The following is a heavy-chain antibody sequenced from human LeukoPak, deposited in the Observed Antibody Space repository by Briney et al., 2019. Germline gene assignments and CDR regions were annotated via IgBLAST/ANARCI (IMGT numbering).Heavy chain of an antibody. CDR3: ARGGSYGSGSSYDPFDY. CDR1: GYTFTAYY. J-gene: IGHJ4*02. Sequence: ASVKVSCKASGYTFTAYYFHWVRQAPGQGLEWMGWINSNSGGTNYAQKFHGWVTMTRDTSTSTAYMELSRLRSDDTAVYYCARGGSYGSGSSYDPFDYWGQGTLVTVSS. D-gene: IGHD3-10*01. V-gene: IGHV1-2*04. CDR2: INSNSGGT.